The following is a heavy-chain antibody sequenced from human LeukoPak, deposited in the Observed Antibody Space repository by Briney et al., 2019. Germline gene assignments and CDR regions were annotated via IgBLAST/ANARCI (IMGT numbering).Heavy chain of an antibody. V-gene: IGHV1-2*02. Sequence: ASVKVSCKASGYTFTGYYMHWVRQAPGQGLEWMGWINPNSGGTNYAQKFRGRVTMTGDTSISTAYMELSRLRSDDTAVYYCARAYCSSTSCRPDYGMDVWGQGTTVTVSS. D-gene: IGHD2-2*01. CDR1: GYTFTGYY. CDR2: INPNSGGT. CDR3: ARAYCSSTSCRPDYGMDV. J-gene: IGHJ6*02.